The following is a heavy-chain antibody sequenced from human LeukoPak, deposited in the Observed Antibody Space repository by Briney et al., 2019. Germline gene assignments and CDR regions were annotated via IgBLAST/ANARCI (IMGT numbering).Heavy chain of an antibody. CDR3: ASGYSGYDWDPPSYYYYGMDV. D-gene: IGHD5-12*01. CDR2: IYYSGST. V-gene: IGHV4-30-4*08. J-gene: IGHJ6*02. Sequence: SETLSLTCTVSGGSISSGDYYWSWIRQPPGKGLEWIGYIYYSGSTYYNPSLKSRVTISVDTSKNQFSLKLSSVTAADTAVYYCASGYSGYDWDPPSYYYYGMDVWGQGTTVTVSS. CDR1: GGSISSGDYY.